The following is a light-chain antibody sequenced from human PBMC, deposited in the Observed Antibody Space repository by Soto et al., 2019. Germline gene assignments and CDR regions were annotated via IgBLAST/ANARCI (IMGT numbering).Light chain of an antibody. CDR2: DAS. V-gene: IGKV1-33*01. J-gene: IGKJ5*01. CDR1: QDLNNY. CDR3: QQYDFLVT. Sequence: DVQMSQSPSSLSASVGDRVTITCQASQDLNNYLNWYQQKPGRAPKLLIYDASNLETGVPTRFTGSGSGKHFTFTISSLQPEDIATYFCQQYDFLVTFGQGTRLEIK.